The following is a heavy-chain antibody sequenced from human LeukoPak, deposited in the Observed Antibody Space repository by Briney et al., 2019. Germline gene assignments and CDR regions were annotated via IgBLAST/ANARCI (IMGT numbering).Heavy chain of an antibody. V-gene: IGHV1-69*06. J-gene: IGHJ6*03. CDR3: ARGTGSYYYYYYMDV. CDR1: GGTFSSYA. Sequence: GASVKVSCKASGGTFSSYAISWVRQAPGQGLEWTGGIIPIFSTANYAQKFQGRVTITADKSTCTAYMELSSLRSEDTAVYYCARGTGSYYYYYYMDVWGKGTTVTVSS. CDR2: IIPIFSTA. D-gene: IGHD3/OR15-3a*01.